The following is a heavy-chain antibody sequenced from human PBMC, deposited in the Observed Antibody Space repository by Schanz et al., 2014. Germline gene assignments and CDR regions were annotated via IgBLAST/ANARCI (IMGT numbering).Heavy chain of an antibody. CDR2: IKSDGSST. V-gene: IGHV3-74*01. J-gene: IGHJ3*01. Sequence: EVQLVQSGGGLVQPGGSLRLSCAASGFTFSSHWMHWVRQVPGKGLVWVSRIKSDGSSTSYADSVKGRFTISRDNSKNTMYLQINNLRADDTAVYYCARELPGVVAFDFWGQGTMVTVSS. CDR1: GFTFSSHW. D-gene: IGHD7-27*01. CDR3: ARELPGVVAFDF.